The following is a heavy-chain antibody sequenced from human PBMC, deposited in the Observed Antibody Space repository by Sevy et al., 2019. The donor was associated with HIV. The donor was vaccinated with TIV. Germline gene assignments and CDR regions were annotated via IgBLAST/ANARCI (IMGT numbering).Heavy chain of an antibody. D-gene: IGHD3-22*01. CDR2: ISGSGGST. CDR1: GFTFSSYA. V-gene: IGHV3-23*01. CDR3: AKGEKYYDSSGLTVHFDY. J-gene: IGHJ4*02. Sequence: GGSLRLSCAASGFTFSSYAMSWVRQAPGKGLEWLSAISGSGGSTYYADSVKGRFTISRDNSKNTLYLQMNSLRAEDTAVYYCAKGEKYYDSSGLTVHFDYWGQGTLVTVSS.